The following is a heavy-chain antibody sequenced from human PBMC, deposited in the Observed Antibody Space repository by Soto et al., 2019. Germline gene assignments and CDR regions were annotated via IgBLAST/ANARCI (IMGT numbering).Heavy chain of an antibody. J-gene: IGHJ5*02. CDR2: ISVSTTTI. CDR3: VRGGGGGLFDP. V-gene: IGHV3-48*02. D-gene: IGHD2-15*01. CDR1: GFTFNAYS. Sequence: GGSLRLSCAASGFTFNAYSMHWVRQAPGKGLEWVSYISVSTTTIYYADSVEGRFTISRDNAKSSLHLQMNSLRDEDTAIYYCVRGGGGGLFDPWGQGTMVTVSS.